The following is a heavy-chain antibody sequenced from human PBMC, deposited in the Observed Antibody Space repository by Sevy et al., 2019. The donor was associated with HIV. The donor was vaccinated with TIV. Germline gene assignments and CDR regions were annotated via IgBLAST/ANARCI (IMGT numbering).Heavy chain of an antibody. CDR3: ASDILPGSDY. Sequence: GGSLRLSCAASGFTFSSYGMHWVRHAPGKGLEWVAFIFYDGSDEYYADSVKGRFTISRDNSKNTLYLQMNSLRAADTAVYYCASDILPGSDYWGQGTLVTVSS. CDR1: GFTFSSYG. CDR2: IFYDGSDE. J-gene: IGHJ4*02. V-gene: IGHV3-30*02. D-gene: IGHD3-9*01.